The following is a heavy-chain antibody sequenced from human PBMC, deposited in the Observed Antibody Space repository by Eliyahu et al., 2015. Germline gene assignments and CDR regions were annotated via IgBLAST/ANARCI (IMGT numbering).Heavy chain of an antibody. J-gene: IGHJ4*02. CDR1: GDSVSSNSAA. V-gene: IGHV6-1*01. CDR2: GHYRSKWYN. Sequence: QVQLQQSGPGLVKPSQTLSLTCAISGDSVSSNSAAWNWIQPFPSRAPEWVGGGHYRSKWYNDYAVSVKSRITINPDTSKNQFSLQLNSVTPEDTAVYYCARDEEGEYYFDYWGQGTLVTVSS. CDR3: ARDEEGEYYFDY.